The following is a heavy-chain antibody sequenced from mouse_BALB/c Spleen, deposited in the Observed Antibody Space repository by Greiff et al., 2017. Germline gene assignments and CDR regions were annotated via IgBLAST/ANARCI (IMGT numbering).Heavy chain of an antibody. V-gene: IGHV5-17*02. D-gene: IGHD1-1*01. CDR2: ISSGSSTI. J-gene: IGHJ1*01. CDR3: ARSGPSYYYGSSHYWYFDV. Sequence: EVQGVESGGGLVQPGGSRKLSCAASGFTFSSFGMHWVRQAPEKGLEWVAYISSGSSTIYYADTVKGRFTISRDNPKNTLFLQMTSLRSEDTAMYYCARSGPSYYYGSSHYWYFDVWGAGTTVTVSS. CDR1: GFTFSSFG.